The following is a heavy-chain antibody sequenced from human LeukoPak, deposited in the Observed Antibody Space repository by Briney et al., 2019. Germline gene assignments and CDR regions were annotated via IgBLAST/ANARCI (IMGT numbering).Heavy chain of an antibody. CDR3: ARAPHDYVWGSYPSY. J-gene: IGHJ4*02. CDR2: INPNSGGT. CDR1: GYTFTGYY. D-gene: IGHD3-16*02. Sequence: ASVRVSCKASGYTFTGYYMHWVRQAPGQGLXXXXXINPNSGGTNYAQKFQGRVTMTRDTSISTAYMELSRLRSDDTAVYYCARAPHDYVWGSYPSYWGQGTLVTVSS. V-gene: IGHV1-2*02.